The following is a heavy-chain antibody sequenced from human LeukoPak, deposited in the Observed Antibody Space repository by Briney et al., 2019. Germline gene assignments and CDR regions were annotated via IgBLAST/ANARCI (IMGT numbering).Heavy chain of an antibody. J-gene: IGHJ4*02. Sequence: ASVKVSCKASGYTFTGYYMHWVRQAPGQGLEWMGRINPNSGGTNYAQKFQGRVTMTRDTSISTAYMELSRLRSDDTAVYYCARDHGYSYGSSDYWGQGTPVTVSS. D-gene: IGHD5-18*01. CDR3: ARDHGYSYGSSDY. CDR1: GYTFTGYY. CDR2: INPNSGGT. V-gene: IGHV1-2*06.